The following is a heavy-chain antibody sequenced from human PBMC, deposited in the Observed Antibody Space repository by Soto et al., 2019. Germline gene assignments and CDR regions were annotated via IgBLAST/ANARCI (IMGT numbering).Heavy chain of an antibody. D-gene: IGHD6-19*01. CDR3: ARGAPSVYSSCWYDLGDFDY. CDR1: GYTFTGYY. J-gene: IGHJ4*02. Sequence: ASVKVSCKASGYTFTGYYMHWVRQAPGQGLEWMGWINPNSGGTNYAQKFQGWVTMTRDTSISTAYMELSRLRSDDTAVYYCARGAPSVYSSCWYDLGDFDYWGQGTLVTVSS. CDR2: INPNSGGT. V-gene: IGHV1-2*04.